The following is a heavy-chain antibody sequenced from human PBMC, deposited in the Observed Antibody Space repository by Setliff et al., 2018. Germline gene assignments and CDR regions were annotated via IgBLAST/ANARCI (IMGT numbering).Heavy chain of an antibody. CDR3: ASISPIPGPFDY. V-gene: IGHV1-24*01. CDR1: GYTLTELS. CDR2: IDLEDGET. J-gene: IGHJ4*02. Sequence: ASVKVSCKVSGYTLTELSRHWVRQALGKGLEWMGGIDLEDGETINAQKFQGRVTMTEDTSTDTAYMELGSLRSEDTAMYYCASISPIPGPFDYWGQGTLVTVSS. D-gene: IGHD2-21*01.